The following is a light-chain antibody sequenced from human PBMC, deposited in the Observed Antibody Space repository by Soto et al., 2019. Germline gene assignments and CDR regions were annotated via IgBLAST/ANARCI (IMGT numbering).Light chain of an antibody. V-gene: IGKV1-5*03. CDR2: EAS. Sequence: DIQMTQSPSALSASVGDRVTITCRASQSISSWLAWYQQKPGKAPKLLIYEASKLEGGVPSRFSGSGSGTEFALTISFLQPDEFATYYCQQYNSYWTFGKGTKVEIK. CDR1: QSISSW. J-gene: IGKJ1*01. CDR3: QQYNSYWT.